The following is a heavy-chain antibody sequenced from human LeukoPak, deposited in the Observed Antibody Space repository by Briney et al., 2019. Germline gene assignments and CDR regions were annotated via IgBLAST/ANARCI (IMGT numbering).Heavy chain of an antibody. Sequence: ASVKVSCKASGYTFTSYDINWVRQATGQGLEWMGWMNPNSGNTGYAQKFQGRVTITRNTSISTAYMELSSLRSEDTAVYYCARTDYDFWSGTARRYYYYYMDVWAKGTTVTVSS. CDR3: ARTDYDFWSGTARRYYYYYMDV. CDR2: MNPNSGNT. D-gene: IGHD3-3*01. V-gene: IGHV1-8*03. J-gene: IGHJ6*03. CDR1: GYTFTSYD.